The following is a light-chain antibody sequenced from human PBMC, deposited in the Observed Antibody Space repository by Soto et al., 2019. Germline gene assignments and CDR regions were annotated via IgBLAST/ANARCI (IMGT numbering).Light chain of an antibody. Sequence: DIQMTQSPSTLSGSVGDRVTITCRASQSVSGWLAWYQRKPGEAPKLLIYDASALPRGVPSRFSGSGSGTKFTLTISSLQPDDFATYYCQRYNTYSKKFGQGTKVDIK. CDR3: QRYNTYSKK. V-gene: IGKV1-5*01. J-gene: IGKJ1*01. CDR2: DAS. CDR1: QSVSGW.